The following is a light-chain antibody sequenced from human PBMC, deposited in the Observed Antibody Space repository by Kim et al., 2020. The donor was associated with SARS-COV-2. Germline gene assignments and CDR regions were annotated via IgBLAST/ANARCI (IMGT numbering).Light chain of an antibody. Sequence: VSPGQTTAITCSGDTLPEKQTYWYQQKAGQAPLRVIYKDNERPSGIPGRFSGSSSGTTVTLTISGVQAEDDADYYCQSADGSGTYVFGTGTKVTVL. CDR3: QSADGSGTYV. J-gene: IGLJ1*01. CDR2: KDN. V-gene: IGLV3-25*03. CDR1: TLPEKQ.